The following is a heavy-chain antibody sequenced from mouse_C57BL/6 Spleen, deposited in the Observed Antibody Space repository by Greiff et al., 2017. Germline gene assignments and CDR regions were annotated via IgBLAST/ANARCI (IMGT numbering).Heavy chain of an antibody. V-gene: IGHV5-9-1*02. J-gene: IGHJ4*01. Sequence: EVQGVESGEGLVKPGGSLKLSCAASGFTFSSYAMSWVRQTPEKRLEWVTYISSGGDYIYYADTVKGRFTISRDNARNTLYLQMSNLKSEDTAMYYCTRDQTYVDYYAMDYWGQGTSVTVSS. D-gene: IGHD5-1*01. CDR3: TRDQTYVDYYAMDY. CDR2: ISSGGDYI. CDR1: GFTFSSYA.